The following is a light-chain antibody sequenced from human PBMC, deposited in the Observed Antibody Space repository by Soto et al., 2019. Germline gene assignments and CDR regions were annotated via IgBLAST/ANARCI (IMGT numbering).Light chain of an antibody. CDR1: KLGDKY. J-gene: IGLJ2*01. CDR3: QAWDSSTPVV. Sequence: SYELTQPPSVSVSPGQTASITCSGDKLGDKYACWYQQKPGQSPVLVIYQDTKRPSGIPERFSGSNSGNTATLTICGTQAMDEADYYCQAWDSSTPVVFGGGTKVTVL. CDR2: QDT. V-gene: IGLV3-1*01.